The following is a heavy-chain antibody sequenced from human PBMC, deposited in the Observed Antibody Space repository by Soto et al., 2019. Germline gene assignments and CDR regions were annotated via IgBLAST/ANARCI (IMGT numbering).Heavy chain of an antibody. V-gene: IGHV1-18*01. CDR2: ISAYNGNT. Sequence: ASGKVCCKASGYTFTSYGISWVRQAPGQGLEWMGWISAYNGNTNYAQKLQGRVTMTTDTSTSTAYMELRSLRSDDTAVYYCARDYDFWSGYYTRYFDYWGQGTLVTVSS. D-gene: IGHD3-3*01. J-gene: IGHJ4*02. CDR3: ARDYDFWSGYYTRYFDY. CDR1: GYTFTSYG.